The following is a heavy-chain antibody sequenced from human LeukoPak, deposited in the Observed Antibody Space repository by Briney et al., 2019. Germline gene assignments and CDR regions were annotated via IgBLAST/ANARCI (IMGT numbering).Heavy chain of an antibody. CDR3: ARTYSSGWDEVYWFDP. J-gene: IGHJ5*02. D-gene: IGHD6-19*01. CDR2: IYTSGST. CDR1: GGSISSYY. V-gene: IGHV4-4*07. Sequence: PSETLSLTCTVSGGSISSYYWSWIRQPAGKGLEWIGRIYTSGSTNYNPSLRSRVTMSVDTSKNQFSLKLSSVTAADTAVYYCARTYSSGWDEVYWFDPWGQGTLVTVSS.